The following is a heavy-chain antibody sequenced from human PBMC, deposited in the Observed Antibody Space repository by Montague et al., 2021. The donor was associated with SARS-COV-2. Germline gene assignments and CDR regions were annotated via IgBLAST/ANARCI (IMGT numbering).Heavy chain of an antibody. CDR2: IYHLGGT. V-gene: IGHV4-4*02. CDR3: ARLISMSRGPIRHYMWFDP. J-gene: IGHJ5*02. CDR1: GDSIISNNW. D-gene: IGHD3-10*01. Sequence: SETLSLTCAVSGDSIISNNWWSWVRQTPHKGLEWIGEIYHLGGTNYNSSLESRITMSIDKSNNQFSLTLTSVTAADTAVYHCARLISMSRGPIRHYMWFDPWGPGTLVTVSS.